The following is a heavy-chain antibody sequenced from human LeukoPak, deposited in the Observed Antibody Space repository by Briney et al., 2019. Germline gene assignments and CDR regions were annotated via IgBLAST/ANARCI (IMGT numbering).Heavy chain of an antibody. Sequence: ASVKVSCKASGYTFTSYGISWVRQAPGQGLEWMGWISAYNGNTNYAQKLQGRVTMTTDTSTSTAYMELRSLRSDDTAVYYCARGFRQYDSSGYPLNYWGQGTLVTVSS. J-gene: IGHJ4*02. CDR1: GYTFTSYG. V-gene: IGHV1-18*01. D-gene: IGHD3-22*01. CDR2: ISAYNGNT. CDR3: ARGFRQYDSSGYPLNY.